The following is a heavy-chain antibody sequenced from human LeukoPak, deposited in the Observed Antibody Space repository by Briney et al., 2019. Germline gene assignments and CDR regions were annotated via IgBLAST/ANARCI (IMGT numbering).Heavy chain of an antibody. J-gene: IGHJ5*02. CDR1: GGSISSSSNY. CDR3: ARGPVGPIVVVPAAKWFDP. Sequence: PSETLSLTCTVSGGSISSSSNYWGWIRQPPGKGLEWIGSIYYSGSTYYNPSLKSRVTISVDTSKNQFSLKLSSVTAADTAVYYCARGPVGPIVVVPAAKWFDPWGQGTLVTVSS. V-gene: IGHV4-39*07. D-gene: IGHD2-2*01. CDR2: IYYSGST.